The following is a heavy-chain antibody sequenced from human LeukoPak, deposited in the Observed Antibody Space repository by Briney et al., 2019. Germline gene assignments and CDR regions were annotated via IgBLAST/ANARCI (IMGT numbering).Heavy chain of an antibody. J-gene: IGHJ4*02. V-gene: IGHV3-33*01. CDR2: IWYDGSNK. CDR1: GFIFTDYA. Sequence: PGGSLRLSCPASGFIFTDYAMSWVRQAPGKGLEWVAVIWYDGSNKDYADSVKGRFTISRDNSKNTLYLQMNSLRAEDTAVYYCARDYYDSSGYYSGLDYWGQGTLVTVSS. D-gene: IGHD3-22*01. CDR3: ARDYYDSSGYYSGLDY.